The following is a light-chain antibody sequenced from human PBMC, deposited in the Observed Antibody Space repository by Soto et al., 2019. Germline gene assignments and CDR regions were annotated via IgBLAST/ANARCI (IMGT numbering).Light chain of an antibody. Sequence: SYELTQPPSVSVAPGQTASSACGGDSIGTKSVNWYQQRPGQAPVVVVYDDSDLPTGIPERFSGSNSGNTATLTISRVEAGDEADYYCQVWNGRSFQGVFGPGTKVTVL. CDR2: DDS. CDR3: QVWNGRSFQGV. CDR1: SIGTKS. J-gene: IGLJ1*01. V-gene: IGLV3-21*02.